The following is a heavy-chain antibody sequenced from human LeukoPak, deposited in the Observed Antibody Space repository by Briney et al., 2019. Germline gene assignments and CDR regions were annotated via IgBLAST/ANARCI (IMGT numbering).Heavy chain of an antibody. CDR2: IRYDGSNK. V-gene: IGHV3-30*02. J-gene: IGHJ4*02. Sequence: GGSLRLSCAASGFTFSSYGMHWVRQAPGKGLEWVAFIRYDGSNKYYADSVKGRFTISRDNSKNTLYLQMNSLRAEDTAVYYCAKLDDYSNYWPLDYWGQGTLVTVSS. CDR1: GFTFSSYG. D-gene: IGHD4-11*01. CDR3: AKLDDYSNYWPLDY.